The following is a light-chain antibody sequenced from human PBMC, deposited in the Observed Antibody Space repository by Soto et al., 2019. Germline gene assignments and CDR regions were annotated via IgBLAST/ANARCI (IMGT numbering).Light chain of an antibody. CDR1: QSVSSSY. Sequence: EVGMTQSPVTLSLSQGERATLSCRASQSVSSSYLARYQQKPGQAPRLLIYGASSRATGIPDRFSGSGSGTDFTLTISRLEPEDFAVYYCQQYGSSLITFGQGTRPAI. V-gene: IGKV3-20*01. J-gene: IGKJ5*01. CDR3: QQYGSSLIT. CDR2: GAS.